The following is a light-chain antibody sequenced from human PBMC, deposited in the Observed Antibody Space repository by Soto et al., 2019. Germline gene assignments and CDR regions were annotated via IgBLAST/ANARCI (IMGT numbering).Light chain of an antibody. Sequence: ELVLTQYPGSLPLSPGERATLPCRASASVSSSYLAWYQQKPGQAPRLLIYGASTRATGIPARFSGSGSGTEFTLTISSLQSEDFAVYYCQQYNNWPPQITFGQGTRLEI. J-gene: IGKJ5*01. CDR2: GAS. CDR1: ASVSSSY. V-gene: IGKV3-15*01. CDR3: QQYNNWPPQIT.